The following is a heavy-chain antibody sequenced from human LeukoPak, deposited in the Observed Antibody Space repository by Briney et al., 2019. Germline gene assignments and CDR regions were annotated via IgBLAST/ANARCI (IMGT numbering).Heavy chain of an antibody. V-gene: IGHV3-23*01. D-gene: IGHD7-27*01. CDR1: GFTFSSYT. CDR2: ITTSDGNT. CDR3: AKDGGLWVSAHWGDS. Sequence: GGSLRLSSAASGFTFSSYTMSWVRQAPGKGLEWVSTITTSDGNTYYADSVKGRFTVSRDNSKNTLFLQMNSLRAEDTAVYYCAKDGGLWVSAHWGDSWGRGTLVTVSS. J-gene: IGHJ4*02.